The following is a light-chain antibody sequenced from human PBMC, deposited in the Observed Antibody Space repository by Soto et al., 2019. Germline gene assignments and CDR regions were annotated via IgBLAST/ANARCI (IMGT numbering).Light chain of an antibody. CDR2: NTN. CDR1: SGPVFTSSY. Sequence: QTVVTQEPSFSVSPGGTVTLTCGLSSGPVFTSSYPNWYQQTPGQAPRTLIFNTNTRSSGVPDRFSCSILGDKAALTITGAQAADDSYDYCLLYLGGGIWVFGGGTKLTVL. V-gene: IGLV8-61*01. J-gene: IGLJ3*02. CDR3: LLYLGGGIWV.